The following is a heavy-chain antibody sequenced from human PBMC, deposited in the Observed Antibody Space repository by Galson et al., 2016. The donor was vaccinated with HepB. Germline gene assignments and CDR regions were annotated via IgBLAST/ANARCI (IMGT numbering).Heavy chain of an antibody. Sequence: SETLSLTCGVSGASISSSSWWSWVRQTPGKGLEWIGEVYLGGSTNYNPSLRSRVTISLDKSRSQFSLNLTSVTAADTAMYYCARDLRSPVDHGGQGTLGTVSS. CDR1: GASISSSSW. CDR3: ARDLRSPVDH. J-gene: IGHJ1*01. CDR2: VYLGGST. D-gene: IGHD3-3*01. V-gene: IGHV4-4*02.